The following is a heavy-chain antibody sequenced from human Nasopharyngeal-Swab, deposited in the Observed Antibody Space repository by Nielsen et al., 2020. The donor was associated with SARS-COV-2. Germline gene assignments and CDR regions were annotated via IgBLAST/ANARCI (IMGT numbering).Heavy chain of an antibody. CDR3: AKDLRGPYFF. J-gene: IGHJ4*02. V-gene: IGHV3-23*01. CDR2: IVGSGDISGSGGST. Sequence: GESLKISCAASGFTFSSYAMHWVRQAPGKGLEWVAAIVGSGDISGSGGSTYYADSVKGRFTISRDNSKNTLSLQMNSLRAEDTAVYYCAKDLRGPYFFWGQGTLVTVSS. D-gene: IGHD2/OR15-2a*01. CDR1: GFTFSSYA.